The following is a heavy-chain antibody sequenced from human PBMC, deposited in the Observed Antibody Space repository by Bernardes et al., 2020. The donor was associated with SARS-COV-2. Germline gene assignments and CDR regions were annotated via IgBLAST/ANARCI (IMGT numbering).Heavy chain of an antibody. CDR3: ATDETLLRFAH. V-gene: IGHV3-21*01. CDR1: GFTFSIYS. J-gene: IGHJ4*02. D-gene: IGHD3-3*01. Sequence: GGSLRLSCAASGFTFSIYSMNWVRQAPGKGLEWVSSISSSSNFIYYADSVRGRFTISRDNAKDSLYLEMNSVRAEDTAVYYCATDETLLRFAHWGQGTLVTVSS. CDR2: ISSSSNFI.